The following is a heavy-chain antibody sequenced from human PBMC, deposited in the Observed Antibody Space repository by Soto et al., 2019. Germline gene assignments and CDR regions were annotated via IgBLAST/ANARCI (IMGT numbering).Heavy chain of an antibody. D-gene: IGHD2-8*02. V-gene: IGHV4-4*07. CDR3: ARGMTPPGAPAWYYFDS. J-gene: IGHJ4*02. Sequence: QVQLQESGPGLMKPSETLSLTCTVSGASITSSSYWSWIRQPAGKGLEWAGRISLSGTTNYNPSLRSRVTMSADVSKNQFSLRLTSVTAADTALYYCARGMTPPGAPAWYYFDSWGQGTLVTVSS. CDR2: ISLSGTT. CDR1: GASITSSSY.